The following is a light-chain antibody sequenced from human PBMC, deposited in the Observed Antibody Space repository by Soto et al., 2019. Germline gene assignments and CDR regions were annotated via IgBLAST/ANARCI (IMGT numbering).Light chain of an antibody. CDR2: AAS. V-gene: IGKV1-27*01. Sequence: DLQMTQSPSSLSASVGDRVTITCRASQDISNYLAWYQQKPGKVPKLLLYAASTLQSGVPSRFSGSGSGTDFTLTISSLQPEDIATYYCQKYNSAPWTFGQGTKVEIK. CDR3: QKYNSAPWT. CDR1: QDISNY. J-gene: IGKJ1*01.